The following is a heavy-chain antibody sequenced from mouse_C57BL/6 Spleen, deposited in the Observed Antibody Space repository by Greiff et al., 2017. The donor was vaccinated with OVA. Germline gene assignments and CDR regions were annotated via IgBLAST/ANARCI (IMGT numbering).Heavy chain of an antibody. CDR2: INPNNGGT. J-gene: IGHJ3*01. D-gene: IGHD3-2*02. CDR3: AREGDSSGYGFAY. CDR1: GYTFTDYN. Sequence: EVKLMESGPELVKPGASVKIPCKASGYTFTDYNMDWVKQSHGKSLEWIGDINPNNGGTIYNQKFKGKATLTVDKSSSTAYMELRSLTSEDTAVYYCAREGDSSGYGFAYWGQGTLVTVSA. V-gene: IGHV1-18*01.